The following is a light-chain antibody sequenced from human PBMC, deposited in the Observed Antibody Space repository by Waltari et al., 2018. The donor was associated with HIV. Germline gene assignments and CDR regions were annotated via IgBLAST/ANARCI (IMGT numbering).Light chain of an antibody. CDR3: QQYYSTPWT. CDR2: WAS. Sequence: DIVMTQSPDSLAVSLGERATINCKSSQSVLYSSNNKNDLAWYQQKPGQPPKLLIYWASTRESGVPDRFIGSGSGTDFTLTISSLQAEDVAVYYCQQYYSTPWTFGQGAKVEIK. CDR1: QSVLYSSNNKND. V-gene: IGKV4-1*01. J-gene: IGKJ1*01.